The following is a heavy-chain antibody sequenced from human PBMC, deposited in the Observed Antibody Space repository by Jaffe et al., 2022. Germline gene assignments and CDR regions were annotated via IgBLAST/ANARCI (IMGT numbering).Heavy chain of an antibody. Sequence: QVQLQESGPGLVKPSETLSLTCTVSGGSVSSGSYYWSWIRQPPGKGLEWIGYIYYSGSTNYNPSLKSRVTISVDTSKNQFSLKLSSVTAADTAVYYCARGGSDYFDYWGQGTLVTVSS. J-gene: IGHJ4*02. CDR2: IYYSGST. V-gene: IGHV4-61*01. CDR3: ARGGSDYFDY. CDR1: GGSVSSGSYY.